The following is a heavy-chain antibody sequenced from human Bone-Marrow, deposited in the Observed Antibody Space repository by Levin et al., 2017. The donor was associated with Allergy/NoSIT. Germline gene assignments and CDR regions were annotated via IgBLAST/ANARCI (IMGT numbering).Heavy chain of an antibody. CDR2: IYYSGST. J-gene: IGHJ4*02. D-gene: IGHD5-12*01. V-gene: IGHV4-59*08. Sequence: PSETLSLMCTVSGGSIFSHYWTWIRQPPGKGLEWIGYIYYSGSTKYNPSLNSRVTISVDMSKNQFSLKLTSMTAADTAVYYCARHYGGYDLHFDYWGQGTLVTVSA. CDR1: GGSIFSHY. CDR3: ARHYGGYDLHFDY.